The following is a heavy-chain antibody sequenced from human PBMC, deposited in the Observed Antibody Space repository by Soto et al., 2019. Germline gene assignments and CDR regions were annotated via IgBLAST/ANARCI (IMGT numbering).Heavy chain of an antibody. Sequence: SETLSLTCTVSGGSISSYYWSWIRQPPGKGLEWIGYIYYSGSTNYNPSLKSRVTISVDTSKNQFSLKLSSVTAADTAVYYCARGKQQLTTFDYWGQGTLVTVSS. CDR1: GGSISSYY. V-gene: IGHV4-59*01. CDR3: ARGKQQLTTFDY. D-gene: IGHD6-13*01. CDR2: IYYSGST. J-gene: IGHJ4*02.